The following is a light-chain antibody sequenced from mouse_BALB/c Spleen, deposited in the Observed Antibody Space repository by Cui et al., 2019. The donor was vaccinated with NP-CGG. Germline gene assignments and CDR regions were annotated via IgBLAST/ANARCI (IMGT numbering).Light chain of an antibody. Sequence: QAVVTPEFAITTSPGETVTLTCRSRTGALTTRSYANSVHKKPDHLFTGLIDGIHTRAPRVPATFSRSLFGDKAALTISGAQTEDEAIYFCALWYSNHWLFGGGTKLTVL. J-gene: IGLJ1*01. CDR2: GIH. V-gene: IGLV1*01. CDR3: ALWYSNHWL. CDR1: TGALTTRSY.